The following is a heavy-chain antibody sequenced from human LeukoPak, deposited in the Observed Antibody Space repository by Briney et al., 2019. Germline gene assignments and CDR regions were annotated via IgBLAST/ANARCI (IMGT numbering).Heavy chain of an antibody. CDR3: ANQYGSHAFDI. D-gene: IGHD1-26*01. CDR1: GGSISSYY. J-gene: IGHJ3*02. Sequence: SETLSLTCTVPGGSISSYYWSWIRQPPGKGLERIGYIYYSGSTNYNPSLKSRVTISVDTSKNQFSLKLSSVTAADTAVYYCANQYGSHAFDIWGQGTMVTVSS. V-gene: IGHV4-59*08. CDR2: IYYSGST.